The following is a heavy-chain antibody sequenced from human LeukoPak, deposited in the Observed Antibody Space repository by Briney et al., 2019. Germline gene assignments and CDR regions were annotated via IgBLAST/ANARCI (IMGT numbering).Heavy chain of an antibody. D-gene: IGHD2-15*01. J-gene: IGHJ4*02. V-gene: IGHV3-30*18. Sequence: AGGSLRLSCAASGFTFSSYGMHWVRQAPGKGLEWVAAISYDGSNKYYADSVKGRFTISRDNSKNTLYLQMNSLRAEDTAVYYCAKDSAPFVVVVAATLYWGQGTLVTVPS. CDR2: ISYDGSNK. CDR1: GFTFSSYG. CDR3: AKDSAPFVVVVAATLY.